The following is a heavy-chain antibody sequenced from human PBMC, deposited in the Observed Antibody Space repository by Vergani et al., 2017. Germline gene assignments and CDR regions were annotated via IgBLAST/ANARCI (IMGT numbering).Heavy chain of an antibody. CDR3: TRRRPRIAAAGLDAFDI. CDR2: IRSKANSYAT. J-gene: IGHJ3*02. D-gene: IGHD6-13*01. Sequence: EVQLVESGGGLVQPGGSLRLSCAASGFTFSSYSMNWVRQAPGKGLEWVGRIRSKANSYATAYAASVKGRFTISRDDSKNTAYLQMNSLKTEDTAVYYCTRRRPRIAAAGLDAFDIWGQGTMVTVSS. CDR1: GFTFSSYS. V-gene: IGHV3-73*01.